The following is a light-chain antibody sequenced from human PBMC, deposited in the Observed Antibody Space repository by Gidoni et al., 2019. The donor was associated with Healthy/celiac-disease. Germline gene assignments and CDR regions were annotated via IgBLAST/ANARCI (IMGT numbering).Light chain of an antibody. CDR3: QQRSNWPRVT. CDR1: QSVSSY. CDR2: DAS. V-gene: IGKV3-11*01. Sequence: EIVLTQSPATLSSSPGEGATLSCRASQSVSSYLAWYQQKPGQAPRLLIYDASNRATGIPARFSGSGSGTDFTLTISSLEPEDFAVYYCQQRSNWPRVTFGGGTKVEIK. J-gene: IGKJ4*01.